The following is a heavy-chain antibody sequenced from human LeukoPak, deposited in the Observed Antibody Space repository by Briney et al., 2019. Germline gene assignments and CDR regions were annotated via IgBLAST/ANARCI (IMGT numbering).Heavy chain of an antibody. CDR2: ISSSISYI. CDR1: GFTFSSYS. V-gene: IGHV3-21*01. CDR3: ARDPLAYDSSGYPPFVDY. Sequence: GGXLRLSCAASGFTFSSYSMNWVRQAPGKGMEWVSSISSSISYIYYADSVKGRFTISRDNAKNSLYLQMNSLRAEDTAVYYCARDPLAYDSSGYPPFVDYWGQGTLVTVSS. D-gene: IGHD3-22*01. J-gene: IGHJ4*02.